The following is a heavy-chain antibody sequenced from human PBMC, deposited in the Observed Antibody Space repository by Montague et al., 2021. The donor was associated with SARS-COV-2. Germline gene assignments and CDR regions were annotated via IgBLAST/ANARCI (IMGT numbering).Heavy chain of an antibody. Sequence: SETLSLTCTVSGASVASSYWGWIWQSPGKRLEWIGYFYSVGSTGYNPSLKSRVTISRDTSKNQFSLKVRSVTAADTAIYYCARETMTAEAFDIWGQGTLVTVSS. J-gene: IGHJ3*02. CDR3: ARETMTAEAFDI. CDR1: GASVASSY. D-gene: IGHD1-14*01. CDR2: FYSVGST. V-gene: IGHV4-59*02.